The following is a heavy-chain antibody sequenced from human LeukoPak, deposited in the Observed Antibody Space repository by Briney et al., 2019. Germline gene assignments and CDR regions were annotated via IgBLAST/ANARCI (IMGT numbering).Heavy chain of an antibody. D-gene: IGHD2-21*02. J-gene: IGHJ3*02. CDR3: AKGRIVVVTEDAFHI. CDR1: GFTFSSYA. CDR2: ISGSGGST. V-gene: IGHV3-23*01. Sequence: GGSLRLSCAASGFTFSSYAMSWVRQAPGKGLEWVSVISGSGGSTYYAGSVKGRFTISRDNSKSTLYLQMNSLRAEDTALYYCAKGRIVVVTEDAFHIWGQGTMVSVYS.